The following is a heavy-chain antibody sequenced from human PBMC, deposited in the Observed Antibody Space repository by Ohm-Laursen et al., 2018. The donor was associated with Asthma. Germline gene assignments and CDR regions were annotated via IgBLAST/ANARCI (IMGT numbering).Heavy chain of an antibody. J-gene: IGHJ5*02. CDR3: ARGSRWFDP. Sequence: TLSLTCSVSGGSISSGGYPWSWIRQPPGKGLEWIGYIYHSGSTYYNPSLKSRVTISVDRSKNQFSLKLSSVTAADTAVYYCARGSRWFDPWGQGTLVTVSS. V-gene: IGHV4-30-2*01. CDR1: GGSISSGGYP. CDR2: IYHSGST.